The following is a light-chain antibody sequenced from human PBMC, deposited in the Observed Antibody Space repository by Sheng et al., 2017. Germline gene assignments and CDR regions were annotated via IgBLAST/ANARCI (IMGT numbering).Light chain of an antibody. CDR2: KAS. CDR3: QQYSSYWPT. CDR1: RTISSW. Sequence: DIQMAQSPSTLSASVGDTVTITCRASRTISSWLAWYQQRPGKVPKLLISKASTLEPEVPSRFSASGSGTEFTLTINSLQPDDIGSYYCQQYSSYWPTFGQGTKVEIK. V-gene: IGKV1-5*03. J-gene: IGKJ1*01.